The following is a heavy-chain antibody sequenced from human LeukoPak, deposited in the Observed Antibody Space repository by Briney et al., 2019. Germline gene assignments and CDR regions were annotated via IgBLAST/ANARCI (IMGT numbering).Heavy chain of an antibody. D-gene: IGHD3-10*01. J-gene: IGHJ6*03. CDR3: AREFQGATSSGSYYNYYYYYYMDV. Sequence: GGSLRLSCAASGFTFSSYWMSWVRQAPGKGLEWVASVNQDGSEKYYVDSVKGRFTISRDNAKNSLYLQMNSLRAEDTAVYYCAREFQGATSSGSYYNYYYYYYMDVWGKGTTVTVSS. V-gene: IGHV3-7*01. CDR2: VNQDGSEK. CDR1: GFTFSSYW.